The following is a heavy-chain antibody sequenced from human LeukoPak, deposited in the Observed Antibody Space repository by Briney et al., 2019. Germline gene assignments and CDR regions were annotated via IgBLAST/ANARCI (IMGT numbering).Heavy chain of an antibody. V-gene: IGHV4-59*08. CDR3: ARHRSSSWYIHFDY. Sequence: PSETLSLTCTVSGGSISSYYWSWIRQPPGKGLEWIGYIYYSGSTNYNPSLKSRVTISVDTSKNQFSLKLSSVTAADTAVYYCARHRSSSWYIHFDYWGQGTLVTVSS. CDR2: IYYSGST. CDR1: GGSISSYY. D-gene: IGHD6-13*01. J-gene: IGHJ4*02.